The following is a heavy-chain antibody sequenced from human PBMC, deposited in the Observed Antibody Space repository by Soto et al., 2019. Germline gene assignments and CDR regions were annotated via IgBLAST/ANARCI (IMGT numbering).Heavy chain of an antibody. D-gene: IGHD5-12*01. CDR3: AQSMVATDGVDY. CDR1: GGSFSGYY. J-gene: IGHJ4*02. CDR2: INHSGST. Sequence: QVQLQQWGAGLLKPSETLSLTCAVYGGSFSGYYWSWIRQPPGKGLEWIGDINHSGSTNYKPSLKSRVNISVDTSKNQFSLKLSSVTAADTAVYYCAQSMVATDGVDYWGQGTLVTVSS. V-gene: IGHV4-34*01.